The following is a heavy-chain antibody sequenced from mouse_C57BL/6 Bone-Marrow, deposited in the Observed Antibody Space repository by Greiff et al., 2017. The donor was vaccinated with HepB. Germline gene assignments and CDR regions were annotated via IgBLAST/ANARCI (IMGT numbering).Heavy chain of an antibody. CDR1: GYSFTDYN. D-gene: IGHD1-1*01. CDR2: INPNYGTT. CDR3: ARAYYYGSSYGVRYFDY. Sequence: EVQLQESGPELVKPGASVKISCKASGYSFTDYNMNWVKQSNGKSLEWIGVINPNYGTTSYNQKFKGKATLTVDQSSSTAYMQLNSLTSEDSAVYYCARAYYYGSSYGVRYFDYWGQGTTLTVSS. V-gene: IGHV1-39*01. J-gene: IGHJ2*01.